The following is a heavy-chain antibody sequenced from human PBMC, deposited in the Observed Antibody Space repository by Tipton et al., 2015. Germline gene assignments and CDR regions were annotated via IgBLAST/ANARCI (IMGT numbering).Heavy chain of an antibody. D-gene: IGHD1-26*01. J-gene: IGHJ4*02. Sequence: GSLRLSCAASGFIFSNYWMTWVRQAPGKGLEWVANIKGDGSQRYYADSVRGRFTISRDNAKNSLYLQVNSLRPEDTAVYYCARDTSVGAFALGYWGQGTLVTVSS. CDR2: IKGDGSQR. V-gene: IGHV3-7*01. CDR1: GFIFSNYW. CDR3: ARDTSVGAFALGY.